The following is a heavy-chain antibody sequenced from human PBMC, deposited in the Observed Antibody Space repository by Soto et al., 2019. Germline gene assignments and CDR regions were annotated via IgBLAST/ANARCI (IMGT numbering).Heavy chain of an antibody. CDR3: ARVYCSTTTCHVQAFDS. V-gene: IGHV3-48*03. J-gene: IGHJ4*02. D-gene: IGHD2-2*01. CDR1: GFTFSSYE. Sequence: GGSLRVSCAASGFTFSSYEMNWVRQAPGKTLEWVSYISSAGDSSYYADSVKSRFTISRDNAKNSLYLQMNSLRVEDTAVYYCARVYCSTTTCHVQAFDSWGQGTLVTVSS. CDR2: ISSAGDSS.